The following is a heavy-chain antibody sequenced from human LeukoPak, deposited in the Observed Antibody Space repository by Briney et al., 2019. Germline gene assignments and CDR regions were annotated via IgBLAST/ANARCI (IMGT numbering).Heavy chain of an antibody. Sequence: SETVSLTCGVSGDSISSDGHSWSWIRQPPGKGLEWVGYIYHSGAAYHNPSLKSRLALSVDTSNNQFSLRLRSVTAADTAVYYCVRGVGGEYFYFDRWGQGALVTVSA. V-gene: IGHV4-30-4*07. J-gene: IGHJ5*02. CDR2: IYHSGAA. CDR3: VRGVGGEYFYFDR. D-gene: IGHD1-26*01. CDR1: GDSISSDGHS.